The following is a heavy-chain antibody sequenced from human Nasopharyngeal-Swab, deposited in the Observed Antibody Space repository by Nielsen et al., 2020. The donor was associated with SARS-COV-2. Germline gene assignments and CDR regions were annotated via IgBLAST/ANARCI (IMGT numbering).Heavy chain of an antibody. Sequence: VRQMPGKGLEWMGRIDPSDSYTNYSPSFQGHVTISADKSISTAYLQWSSLKASDTAMYYCARQFRGYYDSSGPLSWFDPGGKGT. CDR3: ARQFRGYYDSSGPLSWFDP. J-gene: IGHJ5*02. D-gene: IGHD3-22*01. CDR2: IDPSDSYT. V-gene: IGHV5-10-1*01.